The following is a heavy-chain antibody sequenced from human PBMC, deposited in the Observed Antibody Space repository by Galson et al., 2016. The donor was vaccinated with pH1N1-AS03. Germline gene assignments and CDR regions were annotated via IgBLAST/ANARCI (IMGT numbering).Heavy chain of an antibody. CDR2: IFSNDEK. V-gene: IGHV2-26*01. CDR3: ARTAVPLEYFDY. J-gene: IGHJ4*02. Sequence: PALVKPTQTLTLTCTVSGFSLTDARMGVSWIRQPPGKALEWLAHIFSNDEKSYNTSLKSRLTISKDTSKSQVVLTMANMDPVDTATYYCARTAVPLEYFDYWGQGTLVTVSS. CDR1: GFSLTDARMG. D-gene: IGHD5-24*01.